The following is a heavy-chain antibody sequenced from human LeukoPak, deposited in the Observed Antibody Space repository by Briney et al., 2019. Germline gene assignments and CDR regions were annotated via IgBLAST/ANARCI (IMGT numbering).Heavy chain of an antibody. Sequence: GGSLRLSCAASGFTFSSYAMSWVRQAPGKGLEWVSAISGSGGSTYYADSVKGRFTISRDNSKNTLYLQMNSLRAEDTAVYYCAKDVRYCSSTSCYQDCWGQGTLVTVSS. J-gene: IGHJ4*02. V-gene: IGHV3-23*01. CDR3: AKDVRYCSSTSCYQDC. CDR1: GFTFSSYA. CDR2: ISGSGGST. D-gene: IGHD2-2*01.